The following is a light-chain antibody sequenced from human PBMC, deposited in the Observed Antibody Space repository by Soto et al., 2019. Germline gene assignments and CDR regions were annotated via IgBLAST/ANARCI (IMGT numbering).Light chain of an antibody. CDR2: RAS. Sequence: DIHMTQYPSTLSGSVGDRVTITCRASQSISNWLAWYQQKPGKVPKLLIYRASSLESGVPSRFSGSGSGTEFTLTISSLQPDDFATYYCQHYNTYSTFGQGTKVDNK. J-gene: IGKJ1*01. CDR1: QSISNW. CDR3: QHYNTYST. V-gene: IGKV1-5*03.